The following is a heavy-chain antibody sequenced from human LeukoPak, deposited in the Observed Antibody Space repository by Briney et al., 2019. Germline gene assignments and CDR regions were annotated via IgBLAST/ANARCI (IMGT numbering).Heavy chain of an antibody. J-gene: IGHJ6*02. D-gene: IGHD3-22*01. CDR3: ARGYYDSSGAYYYYYYGMDV. Sequence: SQTLSLTCAISGDSVSSNSAAWNWIRQSPSGGLEWLGRTYYRSKWYNDYAVSVKSRITINPDTSKNQFSLQLNSVTPEDTAVYYCARGYYDSSGAYYYYYYGMDVWGQGTTVTVSS. CDR1: GDSVSSNSAA. V-gene: IGHV6-1*01. CDR2: TYYRSKWYN.